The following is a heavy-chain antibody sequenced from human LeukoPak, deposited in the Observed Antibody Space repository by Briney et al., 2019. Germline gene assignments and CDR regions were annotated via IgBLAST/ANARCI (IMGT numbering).Heavy chain of an antibody. V-gene: IGHV3-30*18. CDR3: TKEVAGDYYGSGSYLYYGMDV. CDR1: GFTFSTYG. J-gene: IGHJ6*02. D-gene: IGHD3-10*01. CDR2: ISYDGSNK. Sequence: PGGSLRLSCAASGFTFSTYGMHWVRQAPGKGLEWVAVISYDGSNKYYADSVKGRFTISRDNSKNTLYLQMNSLRAEDTAVYCCTKEVAGDYYGSGSYLYYGMDVWGQGTMVTVSS.